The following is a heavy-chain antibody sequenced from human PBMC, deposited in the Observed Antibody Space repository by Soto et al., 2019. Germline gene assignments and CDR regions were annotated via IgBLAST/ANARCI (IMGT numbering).Heavy chain of an antibody. Sequence: EVQLVESGGGLVQPGGSLRLSCVASGFTFSDYWMHWVRQAPGKGLVWASRIKFDGSFTSHADSVKGRFTISRDNARNTVHLQMDSVRAEDTGVYYCARGLRNYYGVDVWGQGTTVTVSS. J-gene: IGHJ6*02. CDR3: ARGLRNYYGVDV. V-gene: IGHV3-74*01. CDR2: IKFDGSFT. D-gene: IGHD4-17*01. CDR1: GFTFSDYW.